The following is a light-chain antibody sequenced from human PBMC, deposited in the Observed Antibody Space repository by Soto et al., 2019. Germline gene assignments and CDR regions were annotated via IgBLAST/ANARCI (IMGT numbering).Light chain of an antibody. J-gene: IGKJ5*01. CDR3: KQFLSYPIA. V-gene: IGKV1-13*02. CDR2: DAS. Sequence: IQLTQSPASLSASVGERVTITCRASQDIRGALAWYQQSPGEAPQLLIYDASTLESGVPSRFSGSSSRTHFTLTISSLQPEDFATYYCKQFLSYPIAFGQGTRMEI. CDR1: QDIRGA.